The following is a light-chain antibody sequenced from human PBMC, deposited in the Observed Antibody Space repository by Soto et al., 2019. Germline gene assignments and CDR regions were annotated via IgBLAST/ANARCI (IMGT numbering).Light chain of an antibody. CDR2: LDSDGSH. J-gene: IGLJ2*01. Sequence: QSVLTQSPSASASLGASVKLTCTLSSGHSSYAIAWHHQQPEKGPRYLMKLDSDGSHTKGDAIPDRFSGSSSGAERYLTISSLQSEDEADYYCQTWGTGIHVVFGGGTQLTVL. V-gene: IGLV4-69*01. CDR3: QTWGTGIHVV. CDR1: SGHSSYA.